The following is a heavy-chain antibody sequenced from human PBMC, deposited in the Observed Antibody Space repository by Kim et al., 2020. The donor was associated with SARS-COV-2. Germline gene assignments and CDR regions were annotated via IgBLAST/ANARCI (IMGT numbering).Heavy chain of an antibody. J-gene: IGHJ3*02. D-gene: IGHD3-16*02. CDR3: AKSSSWGVYDYVWGSYRKGNDAFDI. V-gene: IGHV3-30*18. CDR2: ISYDGSNK. Sequence: GGSLRLSCAASGFTFSSYGMHWVRQAPGKGLEWVAVISYDGSNKYYADSVKGRFTISRDNSKNTLYLQMNSLRAEDTAVYYCAKSSSWGVYDYVWGSYRKGNDAFDIWGQGTMVTVSS. CDR1: GFTFSSYG.